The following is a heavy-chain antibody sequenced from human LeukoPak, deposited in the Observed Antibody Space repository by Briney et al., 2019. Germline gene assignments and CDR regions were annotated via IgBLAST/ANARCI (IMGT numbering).Heavy chain of an antibody. D-gene: IGHD6-13*01. J-gene: IGHJ3*02. CDR1: GFTLSSHE. Sequence: GGSLRLSCVVSGFTLSSHEMNWVRQAPGKGLEWVSYIRRSSSGRTIDDADSAKGRFTISRENAKNSLYLQMNSLRAEDTAVYYCAREYPTWGIGAFDIWGQGIMVTVSS. CDR2: IRRSSSGRTI. V-gene: IGHV3-48*03. CDR3: AREYPTWGIGAFDI.